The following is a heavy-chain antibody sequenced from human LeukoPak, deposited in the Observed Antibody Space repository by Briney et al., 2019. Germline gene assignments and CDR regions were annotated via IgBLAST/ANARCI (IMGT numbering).Heavy chain of an antibody. Sequence: GGSLRLSCAASGFTFSSYGMHWVRQAPGKGLEWVAVISYDGSNKYYADSVKGRFTISRDNSKNTLYLQMNSLRAEDTAVYYCARSDGYGLVGIWGQGTMVTVSS. J-gene: IGHJ3*02. CDR1: GFTFSSYG. CDR3: ARSDGYGLVGI. CDR2: ISYDGSNK. V-gene: IGHV3-30*03. D-gene: IGHD3-10*01.